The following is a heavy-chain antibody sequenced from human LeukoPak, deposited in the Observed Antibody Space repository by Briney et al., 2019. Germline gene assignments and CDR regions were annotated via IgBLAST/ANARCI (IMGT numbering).Heavy chain of an antibody. CDR2: ISYSGTI. D-gene: IGHD3-22*01. CDR1: HGSMSPNY. J-gene: IGHJ3*01. CDR3: VRDHFFYFESSVITDREDAFDL. V-gene: IGHV4-4*08. Sequence: SETLSLTCSVSHGSMSPNYWTWIRQPPGKGLEWIGSISYSGTINSNPSLKSRVTMSIDTSKNQFSLNLTSVTAADTAVYFCVRDHFFYFESSVITDREDAFDLWGQGTTVTVTS.